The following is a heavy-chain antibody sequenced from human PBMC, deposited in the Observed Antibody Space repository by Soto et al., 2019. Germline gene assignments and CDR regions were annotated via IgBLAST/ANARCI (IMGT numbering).Heavy chain of an antibody. CDR2: ISAFNGDT. V-gene: IGHV1-18*04. J-gene: IGHJ4*02. CDR1: GYTFTSYG. Sequence: QVQLEQSGSEVKKPGASVNVSCKAFGYTFTSYGFSWVRQVPGQGIEWLGWISAFNGDTQYAQTMKGRLTVTTETSTTSVHMELRRLTPADTAVYYCTREAGWQRMVPYDWGQGTLVTVS. D-gene: IGHD6-25*01. CDR3: TREAGWQRMVPYD.